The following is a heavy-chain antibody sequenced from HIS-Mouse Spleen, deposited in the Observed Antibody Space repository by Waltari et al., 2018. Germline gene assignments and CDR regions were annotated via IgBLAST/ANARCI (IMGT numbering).Heavy chain of an antibody. CDR3: ARGRDSGSYYFDY. CDR2: INHSGST. J-gene: IGHJ4*02. Sequence: QVQLQQWGAGLLKPSETMYLTGAVYGGSFSGYYWSWIRPPPGKGLEWIGEINHSGSTNYNPSLKSRVTISVDTSKNQFSLKLSSVTAADTAVYYCARGRDSGSYYFDYWGQGTLVTVSS. CDR1: GGSFSGYY. D-gene: IGHD1-26*01. V-gene: IGHV4-34*01.